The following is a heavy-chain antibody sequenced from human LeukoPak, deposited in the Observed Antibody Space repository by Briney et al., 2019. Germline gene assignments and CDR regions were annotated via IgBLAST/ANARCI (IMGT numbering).Heavy chain of an antibody. V-gene: IGHV3-30*18. CDR1: GFTFSSYG. J-gene: IGHJ4*02. CDR3: AKGSPYGSGSYYFDY. D-gene: IGHD3-10*01. CDR2: IPYDGSNK. Sequence: GGSLRLSCAASGFTFSSYGMHWVRQAPGKGLEWVAVIPYDGSNKYCADSVKGRFTISRDNSKNTLYLQMNSLRAEDTAVYYCAKGSPYGSGSYYFDYWGQGTLSPSPQ.